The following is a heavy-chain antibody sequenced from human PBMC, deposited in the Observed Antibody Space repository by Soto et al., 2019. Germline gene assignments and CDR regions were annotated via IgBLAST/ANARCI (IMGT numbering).Heavy chain of an antibody. J-gene: IGHJ5*02. Sequence: LGGSLRLSCAASGFTFSSYSMNWVRQAPGKGLEWVSSISSSSSYIYYADSVKGRFTISRDNAKNSLYLQMNSLRAEDTAVYYCARDPDSGSYYWFDPWGQGTLVTVSS. CDR3: ARDPDSGSYYWFDP. D-gene: IGHD1-26*01. CDR2: ISSSSSYI. V-gene: IGHV3-21*01. CDR1: GFTFSSYS.